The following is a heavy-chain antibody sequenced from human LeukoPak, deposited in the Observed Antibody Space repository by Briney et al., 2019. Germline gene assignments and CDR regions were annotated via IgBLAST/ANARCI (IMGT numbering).Heavy chain of an antibody. Sequence: PGGSLRLSCAASGFTFSDYYMSWIRQAPGKGLEWVTYISSSGSTIYYVDSVKGRFTISRDNAKNSLYLQMNSLRAEDTAVYYCARDQVLYSNYDGYYGMDVWGQGTTVTVSS. CDR1: GFTFSDYY. D-gene: IGHD4-11*01. J-gene: IGHJ6*02. CDR2: ISSSGSTI. V-gene: IGHV3-11*01. CDR3: ARDQVLYSNYDGYYGMDV.